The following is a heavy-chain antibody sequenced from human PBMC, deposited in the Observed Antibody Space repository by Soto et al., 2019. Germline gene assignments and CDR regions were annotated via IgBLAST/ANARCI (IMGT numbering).Heavy chain of an antibody. CDR1: GGSISSYY. V-gene: IGHV4-59*08. D-gene: IGHD6-19*01. CDR2: IHYGGST. CDR3: ARHHSRGWSYYYSGMDA. Sequence: SETLSLTCTVSGGSISSYYWSWSRQLPGKGLEWIGYIHYGGSTNYNPSLQSRVTISVDTSKNQFSLNLISVTAADTAVYYCARHHSRGWSYYYSGMDAWGQGTTVTVSS. J-gene: IGHJ6*02.